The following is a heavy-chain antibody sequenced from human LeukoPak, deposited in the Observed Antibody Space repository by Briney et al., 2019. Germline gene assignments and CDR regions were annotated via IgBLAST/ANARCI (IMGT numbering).Heavy chain of an antibody. J-gene: IGHJ5*02. D-gene: IGHD3-10*01. CDR1: GYTFVSYA. CDR2: ISVYNGNT. V-gene: IGHV1-18*01. Sequence: ASVKVSCKTSGYTFVSYAINWVRQAPGQGLEWMGWISVYNGNTKYAQNLQGRITVTTDTSTSTSYMELRSLRSDDTAVYYCARDSLDYYASGKPGFDPWGQGTLVTVSS. CDR3: ARDSLDYYASGKPGFDP.